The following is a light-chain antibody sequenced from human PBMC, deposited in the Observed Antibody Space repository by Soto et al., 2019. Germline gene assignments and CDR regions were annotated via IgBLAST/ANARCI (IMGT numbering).Light chain of an antibody. CDR3: QQYYSTPPYT. CDR1: QSFLYSSNNKHY. CDR2: WAS. Sequence: IVITQSPDSLAVSLGERATINCKSSQSFLYSSNNKHYLAWYRQKPGQPPKLLIYWASIRESGVPVRISGSGSETDFTLTISSLQAEDVAVYYCQQYYSTPPYTFGQGTKLEIK. J-gene: IGKJ2*01. V-gene: IGKV4-1*01.